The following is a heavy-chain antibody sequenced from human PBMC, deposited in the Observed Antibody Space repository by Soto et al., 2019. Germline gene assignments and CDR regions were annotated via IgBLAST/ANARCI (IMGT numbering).Heavy chain of an antibody. CDR2: IIPIFGTA. Sequence: QVQLVQSGAEVKKPGSSVKVSCKASGGTFSSYAISWVRQAPGQGLEWMGGIIPIFGTANYAQKFQGRVTITADESTSTAYMELSSLRSEDTAVYYCARGKDIVVVVAAARGWYFDLWGRGTLVTVSS. V-gene: IGHV1-69*12. CDR1: GGTFSSYA. CDR3: ARGKDIVVVVAAARGWYFDL. D-gene: IGHD2-15*01. J-gene: IGHJ2*01.